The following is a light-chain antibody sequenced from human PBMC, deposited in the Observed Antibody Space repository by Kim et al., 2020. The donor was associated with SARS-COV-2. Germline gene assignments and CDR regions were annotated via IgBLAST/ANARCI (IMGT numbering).Light chain of an antibody. CDR1: SSNIGSNY. CDR3: AAWDDSLSGWV. J-gene: IGLJ3*02. CDR2: RNN. Sequence: ELTQPPSASGTPGQRVTISCSGSSSNIGSNYVYWYQQLPGTAPKLLIYRNNQRPSGVPDRFSGSKSGTSASLAISGLRSEDEADYYCAAWDDSLSGWVFGGGTQLTVL. V-gene: IGLV1-47*01.